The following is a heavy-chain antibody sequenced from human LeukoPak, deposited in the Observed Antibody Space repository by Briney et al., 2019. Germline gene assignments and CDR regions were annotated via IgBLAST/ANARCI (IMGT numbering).Heavy chain of an antibody. J-gene: IGHJ1*01. CDR2: ISAYNGNT. Sequence: ASVKVSRKASGYTFNFYGISWVRQAPGQGLEWMGWISAYNGNTNYAQKVQGRVTMTTDTSTTTAYMELRSLRSDDTAVYFCARDDYGSGSFFPFLYWGQGTLVTVSS. D-gene: IGHD3-10*01. V-gene: IGHV1-18*01. CDR1: GYTFNFYG. CDR3: ARDDYGSGSFFPFLY.